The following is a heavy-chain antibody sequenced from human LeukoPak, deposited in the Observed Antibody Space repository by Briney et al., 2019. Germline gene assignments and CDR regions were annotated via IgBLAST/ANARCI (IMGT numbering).Heavy chain of an antibody. D-gene: IGHD2-21*01. V-gene: IGHV3-11*06. Sequence: GGSLRLSCGASGFKVRDVWMSWVRQAPGKGLEFVSSIGGSGTNTHYADSAKGRFTISRDNAKNSLYLQMNSLRAEDAAVYYCLRGDVRDYWGHGALVTVSS. CDR3: LRGDVRDY. CDR2: IGGSGTNT. CDR1: GFKVRDVW. J-gene: IGHJ4*01.